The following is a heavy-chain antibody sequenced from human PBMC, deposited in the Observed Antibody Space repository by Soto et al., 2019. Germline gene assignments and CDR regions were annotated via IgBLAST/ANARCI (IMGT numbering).Heavy chain of an antibody. J-gene: IGHJ6*02. CDR2: IIPIFGTA. Sequence: ASVKVSCKACGGTFSSYAISWVRQAPGQGLEWMGGIIPIFGTANYAQKFQGRVTITADESTSTAYMELSSLRSEDTAVYYCASNYYYDSSGYDLYYGMDVWGQGTTVTVSS. V-gene: IGHV1-69*13. CDR3: ASNYYYDSSGYDLYYGMDV. CDR1: GGTFSSYA. D-gene: IGHD3-22*01.